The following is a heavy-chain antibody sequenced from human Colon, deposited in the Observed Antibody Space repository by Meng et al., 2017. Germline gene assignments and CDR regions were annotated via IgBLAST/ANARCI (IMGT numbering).Heavy chain of an antibody. V-gene: IGHV4-4*02. CDR3: AREDGSIGFTPAGQ. CDR2: ISQSGSS. J-gene: IGHJ1*01. CDR1: GGSISSTNW. D-gene: IGHD1-26*01. Sequence: VHLQGSGPGRVKPSGTLSLTCAVSGGSISSTNWWSWIRQPPGKGLEWIGEISQSGSSNYNPSLKSRVTMSLDKFKNHFFLNLSSVSAADTAVYYCAREDGSIGFTPAGQWGQGTLVTVSS.